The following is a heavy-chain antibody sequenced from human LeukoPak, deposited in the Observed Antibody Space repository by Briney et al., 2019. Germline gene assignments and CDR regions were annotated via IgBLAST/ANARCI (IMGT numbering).Heavy chain of an antibody. CDR1: GFTFSSSW. D-gene: IGHD1-26*01. J-gene: IGHJ4*02. V-gene: IGHV3-7*01. CDR2: IKPDGSER. Sequence: GGSLRLPCAASGFTFSSSWMSWVRQAPGKGLEWVTNIKPDGSERYYVDSVKGRFTISRDNAKNSLYLRMNSLRAEDTALYYCARDTVGVTDYWGQGTLVTVSS. CDR3: ARDTVGVTDY.